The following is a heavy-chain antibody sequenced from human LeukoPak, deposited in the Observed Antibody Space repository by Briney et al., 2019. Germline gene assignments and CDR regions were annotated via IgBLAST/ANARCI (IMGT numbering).Heavy chain of an antibody. CDR2: ISSGGST. CDR1: GLSVSRKY. V-gene: IGHV3-66*01. D-gene: IGHD2/OR15-2a*01. J-gene: IGHJ4*02. CDR3: ATRPDGSNLPFYDF. Sequence: GGSLRLSCAASGLSVSRKYLTWVRQAPGKGLEWVSLISSGGSTYYADAVRGRFTISRDNSRNTLYLQVNNLRVGDTAVYYCATRPDGSNLPFYDFWGQGTLVTVSS.